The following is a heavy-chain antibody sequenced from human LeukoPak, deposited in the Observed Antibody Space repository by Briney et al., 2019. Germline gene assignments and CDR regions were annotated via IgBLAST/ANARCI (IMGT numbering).Heavy chain of an antibody. J-gene: IGHJ4*02. V-gene: IGHV3-9*01. CDR1: GFTFDDYV. CDR2: INWNSADI. Sequence: PGGALRLSCAASGFTFDDYVMHWVRQAPGKGVDGVSYINWNSADIGYADSVSGRFTIPRDNATPSLHLQINSLRPEATAFSYCAKETHGDPPFASWGPGTLVTVSS. CDR3: AKETHGDPPFAS. D-gene: IGHD4-17*01.